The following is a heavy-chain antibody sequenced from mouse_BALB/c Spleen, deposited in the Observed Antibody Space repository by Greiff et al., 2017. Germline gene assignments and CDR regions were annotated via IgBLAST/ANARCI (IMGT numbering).Heavy chain of an antibody. D-gene: IGHD2-10*02. J-gene: IGHJ4*01. CDR1: GFTFSSFG. Sequence: EVNLVESGGGLVQPGGSRKLSCAASGFTFSSFGMHWVRQAPEKGLEWVAYISSGSSTIYYADTVKGRFTISRDNPKNTLFLQMTSLRSEDTSMYYCARSEYGNYVGYAMDYWGQGTSVTVSS. V-gene: IGHV5-17*02. CDR2: ISSGSSTI. CDR3: ARSEYGNYVGYAMDY.